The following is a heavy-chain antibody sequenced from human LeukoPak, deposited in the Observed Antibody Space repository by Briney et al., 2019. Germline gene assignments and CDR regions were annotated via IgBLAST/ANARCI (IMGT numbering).Heavy chain of an antibody. CDR2: FDPEDGET. D-gene: IGHD2-8*01. J-gene: IGHJ6*02. V-gene: IGHV1-24*01. Sequence: ASVKVSCRVSGYTLTELSMHWVRQAPGKGLEWMGGFDPEDGETIYAQKFQGRVTMTEDTSTDTAYMELSSLRSEDTAVYYCATTKPGSYYYYGMDVWGQGTTVTVSS. CDR1: GYTLTELS. CDR3: ATTKPGSYYYYGMDV.